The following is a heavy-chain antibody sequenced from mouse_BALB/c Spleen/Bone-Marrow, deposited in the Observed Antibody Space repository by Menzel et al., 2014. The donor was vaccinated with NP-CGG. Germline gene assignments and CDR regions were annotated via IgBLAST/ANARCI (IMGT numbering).Heavy chain of an antibody. CDR1: GFTFSDYY. J-gene: IGHJ4*01. CDR2: ISDGGSYT. Sequence: VQLKESGGGLVKPGGSLKLSCEASGFTFSDYYMYWVSQTPEKRLEWVATISDGGSYTYYPDSVKGRFTISRDNAKNNQYLQMSSLKSEDTAMYYCARDVNYYANDYWGQGISVTVSA. CDR3: ARDVNYYANDY. V-gene: IGHV5-4*02.